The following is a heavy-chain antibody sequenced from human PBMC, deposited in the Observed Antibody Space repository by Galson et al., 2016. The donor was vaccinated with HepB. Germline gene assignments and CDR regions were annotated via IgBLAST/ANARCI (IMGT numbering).Heavy chain of an antibody. Sequence: SLRLSCAASGFMFSDAWMTWVRQAPGKGPEWVGRIKSKSDGETTAYGAPVNGRLTISRDDSKNTLYLPMDSLKTEDTTGYYCRLCTFMPPTGLDYWGQGTLVTVSS. V-gene: IGHV3-15*01. J-gene: IGHJ4*02. CDR2: IKSKSDGETT. CDR3: RLCTFMPPTGLDY. D-gene: IGHD1-14*01. CDR1: GFMFSDAW.